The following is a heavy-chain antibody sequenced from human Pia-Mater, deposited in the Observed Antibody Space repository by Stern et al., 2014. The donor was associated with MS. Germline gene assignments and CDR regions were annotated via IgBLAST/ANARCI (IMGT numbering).Heavy chain of an antibody. CDR1: GGSITNRDY. CDR3: ARGVTAVTNYVPNWCFDL. D-gene: IGHD4-11*01. CDR2: VYYRGIT. V-gene: IGHV4-39*02. Sequence: QVQLQESGPGLVKPSETLSLTCSVSGGSITNRDYWGWIRQSPGKGLEWIGSVYYRGITAKGASRKSRATFPKDTTKNHFPLKLNVGTATDTAVYFWARGVTAVTNYVPNWCFDLWGRGTLVTISS. J-gene: IGHJ2*01.